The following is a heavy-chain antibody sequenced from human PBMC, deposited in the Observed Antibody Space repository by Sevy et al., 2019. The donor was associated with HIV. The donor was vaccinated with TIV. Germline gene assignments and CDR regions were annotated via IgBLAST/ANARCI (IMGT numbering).Heavy chain of an antibody. V-gene: IGHV7-4-1*02. CDR1: GYTFTSYA. CDR3: ARALTTGTSLRFDP. Sequence: ASVKVCCKASGYTFTSYAMNWVRQAPGQGLEWMGWINTNTGNPTYAQGFTGRFVFSLDTSVSTAYLQISSLKAEDTAVYYCARALTTGTSLRFDPWGQGTLVTVSS. J-gene: IGHJ5*02. D-gene: IGHD1-1*01. CDR2: INTNTGNP.